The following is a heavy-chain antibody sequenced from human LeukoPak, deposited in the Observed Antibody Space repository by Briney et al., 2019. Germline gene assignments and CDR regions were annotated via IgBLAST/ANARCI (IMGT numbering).Heavy chain of an antibody. CDR1: GGSFSGYY. J-gene: IGHJ4*02. D-gene: IGHD3-10*01. CDR2: IYYSGST. CDR3: ARGAGTYDPYYFDY. Sequence: SETLSLTCAVYGGSFSGYYWSWIRQPPGKGLEWIGYIYYSGSTHHTPSLNSRITMSVDTTKNQVSLKLTSVTAADTAVYYCARGAGTYDPYYFDYWGQGTLVTVSS. V-gene: IGHV4-34*09.